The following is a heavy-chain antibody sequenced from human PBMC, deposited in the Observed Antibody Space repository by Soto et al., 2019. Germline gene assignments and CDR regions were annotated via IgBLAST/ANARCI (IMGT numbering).Heavy chain of an antibody. J-gene: IGHJ4*02. CDR1: GSIFSGYG. CDR3: ASDGIGGTAFRGFSDY. V-gene: IGHV3-33*01. Sequence: QEQLVESGGGVVQPGASVRLSCAASGSIFSGYGMHWVRQAPGKGLEWVAVIWFDGSYSYYADSVKDRFTISRDNSKNMLYLEMDSLRAEDTAVYYCASDGIGGTAFRGFSDYRGRGTLVTVTS. D-gene: IGHD1-7*01. CDR2: IWFDGSYS.